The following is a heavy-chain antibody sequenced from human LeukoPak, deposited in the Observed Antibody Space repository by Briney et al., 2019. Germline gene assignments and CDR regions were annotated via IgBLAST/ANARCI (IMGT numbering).Heavy chain of an antibody. J-gene: IGHJ4*02. V-gene: IGHV1-2*02. Sequence: ASVKVSCKASGYTFTGYYLHWVRQAPGQGLEWMGWINPNSGVTNSAQKFQDRVTMTRDTSISTVYMELSSLSSEDTAVYYCARRDYCSTTSCIVYWGQGTLVTVSS. CDR3: ARRDYCSTTSCIVY. CDR1: GYTFTGYY. CDR2: INPNSGVT. D-gene: IGHD2-2*01.